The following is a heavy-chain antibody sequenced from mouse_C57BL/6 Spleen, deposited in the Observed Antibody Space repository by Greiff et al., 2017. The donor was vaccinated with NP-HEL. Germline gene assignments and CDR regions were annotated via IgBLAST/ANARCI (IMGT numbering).Heavy chain of an antibody. CDR2: IYPRSGNT. J-gene: IGHJ3*01. CDR3: ARLYYDYDGFAY. D-gene: IGHD2-4*01. V-gene: IGHV1-81*01. CDR1: GYTFTSYG. Sequence: VQLQQSGAELARPGASVKLSCKASGYTFTSYGISWVKQRTGQGLEWIGEIYPRSGNTYYNEKFKGKATRTADKSSSTAYMELRSLTSEDSAVYFGARLYYDYDGFAYWGQGTLVTVSA.